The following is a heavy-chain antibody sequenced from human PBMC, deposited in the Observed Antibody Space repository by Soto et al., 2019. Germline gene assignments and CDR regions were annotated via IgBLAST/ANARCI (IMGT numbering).Heavy chain of an antibody. CDR3: ARSPDDFWSGYYYAFDI. J-gene: IGHJ3*02. CDR2: ISSSSSYI. D-gene: IGHD3-3*01. V-gene: IGHV3-21*01. CDR1: GFTFSSYS. Sequence: GGSLRLSCAASGFTFSSYSMNWVRQAPGKGLEWVSSISSSSSYIYYADSVKGRFIISRDNAKNSLYLQMNSLRAEDTAVYYCARSPDDFWSGYYYAFDIWGQGTMVTVSS.